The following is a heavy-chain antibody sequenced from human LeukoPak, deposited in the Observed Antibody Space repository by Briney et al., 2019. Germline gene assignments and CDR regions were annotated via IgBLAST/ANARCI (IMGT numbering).Heavy chain of an antibody. J-gene: IGHJ5*02. Sequence: GGALRLSCAASGFTFSRYSMGWVGQGPGKGGEGGADISYDGINKYYAHSVKGRFTTSPDNSKNTLYLQMNSLRAEDTAVYYCARDLRSSGWYPHWFDPWGQGTLVTVSS. CDR2: ISYDGINK. D-gene: IGHD6-19*01. CDR3: ARDLRSSGWYPHWFDP. CDR1: GFTFSRYS. V-gene: IGHV3-30*04.